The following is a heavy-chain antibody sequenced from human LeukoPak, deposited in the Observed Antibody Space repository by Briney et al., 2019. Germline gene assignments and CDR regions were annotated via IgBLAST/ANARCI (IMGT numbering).Heavy chain of an antibody. Sequence: SETLSLTCTVSGGSISSGSYYWSWIRQPAGKGLEWIGRIYTSGSTYYNPSLRSRVTISVDTPKNQFSLKLSSVTAADTAVYYCARGPDYYDSSGYSYYFDYWGQGTLVTVSS. CDR3: ARGPDYYDSSGYSYYFDY. J-gene: IGHJ4*02. V-gene: IGHV4-61*02. D-gene: IGHD3-22*01. CDR1: GGSISSGSYY. CDR2: IYTSGST.